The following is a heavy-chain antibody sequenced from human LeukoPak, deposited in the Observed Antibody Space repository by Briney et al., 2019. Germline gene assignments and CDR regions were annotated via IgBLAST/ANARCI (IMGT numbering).Heavy chain of an antibody. Sequence: GGSLRLSCAASGFRFSNNWMSWVRQAPGKGLEWVASINQDGSGKYYVDSLKGRFTISRDNAEHSLYLQMNNLRVEDTAVYYCARGDKFSGDYWGQGTLVTVSS. D-gene: IGHD6-19*01. V-gene: IGHV3-7*04. CDR3: ARGDKFSGDY. J-gene: IGHJ4*02. CDR1: GFRFSNNW. CDR2: INQDGSGK.